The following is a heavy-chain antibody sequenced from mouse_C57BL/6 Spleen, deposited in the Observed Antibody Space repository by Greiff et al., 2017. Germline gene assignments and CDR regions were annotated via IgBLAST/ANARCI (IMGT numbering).Heavy chain of an antibody. J-gene: IGHJ2*01. CDR2: IHPNSGST. Sequence: QVQLQQPGAELVKPGASVKLSCKASGYTFTSYWMSWVQQSPGQGLEWIGMIHPNSGSTNYNEKFKSKATLTVDKSSSTAYMQLSSLTAEDSAVYYCARGDLGYWGQGTTLTVSS. CDR3: ARGDLGY. CDR1: GYTFTSYW. V-gene: IGHV1-64*01.